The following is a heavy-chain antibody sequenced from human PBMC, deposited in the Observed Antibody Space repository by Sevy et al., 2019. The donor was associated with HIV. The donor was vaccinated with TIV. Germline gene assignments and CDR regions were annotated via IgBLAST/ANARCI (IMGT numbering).Heavy chain of an antibody. V-gene: IGHV4-30-4*01. J-gene: IGHJ4*02. D-gene: IGHD2-21*02. CDR2: IYYSGST. CDR3: ARGGVVTAISWYFDY. Sequence: SETLSLTCTVSGGSISSGDYYWSWIRQPPGKGLEWIGYIYYSGSTYYNPSLKSRVTISVDTSKNQFSLKLSSGTAADTAVYYCARGGVVTAISWYFDYWGQGTLVTVSS. CDR1: GGSISSGDYY.